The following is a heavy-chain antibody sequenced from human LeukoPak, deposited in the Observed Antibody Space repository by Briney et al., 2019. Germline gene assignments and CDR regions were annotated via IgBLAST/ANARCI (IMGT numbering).Heavy chain of an antibody. D-gene: IGHD3-10*01. CDR1: GGSISSSSYY. V-gene: IGHV4-39*01. CDR3: ARYVFAYCYGSGNNY. CDR2: IYYSGST. J-gene: IGHJ4*02. Sequence: SETLSLTCTVSGGSISSSSYYWGWIRQPPGQGLEGFGSIYYSGSTYYNPSLKSRVTISVDTSKNQFSLRLSSVTAADTAVYYCARYVFAYCYGSGNNYWGQGTLVTVSS.